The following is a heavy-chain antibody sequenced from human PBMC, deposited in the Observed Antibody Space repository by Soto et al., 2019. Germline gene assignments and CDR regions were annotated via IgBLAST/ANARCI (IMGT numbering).Heavy chain of an antibody. CDR1: GFTFSSYG. Sequence: QVQLVESGGGVVQPGRSLRLSCAASGFTFSSYGMHWVRQAPGKGLEWVAVIWYDGSNKYYAVSVKGRFTISRDNSKNTLYLQMNSLRAEDTAVYYCATGLAYSDFWSCYSNAEYFQHWGQGTLVTVSS. J-gene: IGHJ1*01. D-gene: IGHD3-3*01. CDR2: IWYDGSNK. V-gene: IGHV3-33*01. CDR3: ATGLAYSDFWSCYSNAEYFQH.